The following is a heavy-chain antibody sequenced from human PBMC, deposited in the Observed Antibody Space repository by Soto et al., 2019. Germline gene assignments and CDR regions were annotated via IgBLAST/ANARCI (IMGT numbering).Heavy chain of an antibody. V-gene: IGHV3-15*07. CDR2: IKSKTDGGTT. J-gene: IGHJ6*02. D-gene: IGHD5-12*01. Sequence: PGGSLRLSCASSGGPFSNAWMNWVRQAPGKGLEWVGRIKSKTDGGTTDYAAPVKGRFTISRDDSKNTLYLQMNSLKTEDTAVYYCTAGATPLRSYYYGMDVWGQGTTVTVSS. CDR1: GGPFSNAW. CDR3: TAGATPLRSYYYGMDV.